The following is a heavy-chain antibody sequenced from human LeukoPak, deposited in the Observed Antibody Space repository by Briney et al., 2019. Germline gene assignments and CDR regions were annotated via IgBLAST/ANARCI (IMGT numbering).Heavy chain of an antibody. Sequence: GGSLRLSCAASGFTFSSYAMHWVRQAPGKGLEWVAVISYDGSNKYYADSGKGRFTISRDNSKNTLYLQMHSLRAEDTAVYYCARDPTTGPVRGVIIYYYYGMDVWGQGTTVTVSS. CDR3: ARDPTTGPVRGVIIYYYYGMDV. CDR1: GFTFSSYA. V-gene: IGHV3-30*04. CDR2: ISYDGSNK. J-gene: IGHJ6*02. D-gene: IGHD3-10*01.